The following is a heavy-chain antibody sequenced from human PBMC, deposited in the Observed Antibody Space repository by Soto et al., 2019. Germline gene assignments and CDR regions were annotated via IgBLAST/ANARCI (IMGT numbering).Heavy chain of an antibody. Sequence: SETLSLTCTVSGGSISSGAYSWSWIRQPPGKGLEWIGYIYHSGTTYYNPSLKSRLTISVDTSKNQFSLRMSSVTAADTAVYYCARRDMVRGVINGWFDPWGQGTRVTVSS. CDR3: ARRDMVRGVINGWFDP. J-gene: IGHJ5*02. CDR1: GGSISSGAYS. D-gene: IGHD3-10*01. V-gene: IGHV4-30-2*01. CDR2: IYHSGTT.